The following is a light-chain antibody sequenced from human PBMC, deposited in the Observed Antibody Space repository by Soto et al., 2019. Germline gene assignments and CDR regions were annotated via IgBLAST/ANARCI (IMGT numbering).Light chain of an antibody. J-gene: IGKJ4*01. V-gene: IGKV3-20*01. Sequence: EIVLTQSPGTQSLSPGERATLSCRASQSVSSGYLAWYQQKPGQAPRLLIYATSARATGIPDRFSGSGSGTDFTLTISRLEPEDFAMYYCQQSGSAPRGLTFGGGTKVEIK. CDR1: QSVSSGY. CDR3: QQSGSAPRGLT. CDR2: ATS.